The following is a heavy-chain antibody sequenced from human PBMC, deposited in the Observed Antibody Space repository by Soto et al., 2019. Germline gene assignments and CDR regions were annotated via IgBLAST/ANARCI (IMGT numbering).Heavy chain of an antibody. J-gene: IGHJ6*02. CDR3: ARVGGSEDYYGMDV. CDR2: IYHSGST. Sequence: SETLSLTCAVSGGSISSGGYSWSWIRQPPGKGLEWIGYIYHSGSTYYNPSLKSRVTISVDRSKNQFSLKLSSVTAADTAVYYCARVGGSEDYYGMDVWGQGTTVTVSS. CDR1: GGSISSGGYS. V-gene: IGHV4-30-2*01. D-gene: IGHD3-16*01.